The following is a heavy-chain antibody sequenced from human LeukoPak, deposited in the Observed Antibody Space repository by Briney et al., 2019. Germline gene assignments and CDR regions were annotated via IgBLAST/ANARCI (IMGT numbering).Heavy chain of an antibody. CDR1: GGSISSGGYY. J-gene: IGHJ4*02. V-gene: IGHV4-31*03. CDR2: IYYSGST. CDR3: ARGRQVHDYFDY. Sequence: SQTLSLTCTVSGGSISSGGYYWSWIRQHPGKGLEWIGYIYYSGSTYFNPSLKSRVTISIDTSKNQFSLKLSSVTAADTAVYYCARGRQVHDYFDYWGQGTLVTVSS. D-gene: IGHD3-10*01.